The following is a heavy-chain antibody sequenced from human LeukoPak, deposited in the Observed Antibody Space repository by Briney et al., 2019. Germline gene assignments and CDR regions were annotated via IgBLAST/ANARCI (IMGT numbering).Heavy chain of an antibody. CDR1: GFTFSTFA. CDR2: ISSDGSNK. V-gene: IGHV3-30*18. J-gene: IGHJ4*02. Sequence: GGSLRLSCVASGFTFSTFAMNWVRQAPGKGLEWVAVISSDGSNKYYADSVKGRFTISRDNSKNTLYLQMNSLRAEDTAVYYCAKDLTDYYFDYWGQGTLVTVSS. D-gene: IGHD3-3*01. CDR3: AKDLTDYYFDY.